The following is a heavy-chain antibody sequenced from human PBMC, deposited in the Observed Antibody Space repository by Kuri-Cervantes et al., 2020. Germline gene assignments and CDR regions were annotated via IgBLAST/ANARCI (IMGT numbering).Heavy chain of an antibody. CDR3: AREEEGGSYSFDY. CDR2: IRNDASDK. V-gene: IGHV3-30*02. Sequence: GGSLRLSCAASGFSFRTHDMHWVRQTPVRGLEWVAFIRNDASDKYYADSVKGRFTISRDNAKNSLYLQMNSLRAEDTAVYYCAREEEGGSYSFDYWGQGTLVTVSS. D-gene: IGHD1-26*01. J-gene: IGHJ4*02. CDR1: GFSFRTHD.